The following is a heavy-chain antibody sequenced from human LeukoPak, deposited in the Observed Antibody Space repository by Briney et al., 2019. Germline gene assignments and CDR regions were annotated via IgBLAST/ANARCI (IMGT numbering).Heavy chain of an antibody. V-gene: IGHV1-2*02. CDR1: GYTSGNYY. J-gene: IGHJ2*01. CDR2: INPNSGGT. Sequence: ASVKVSCKASGYTSGNYYMHWVRQAPGQGLEWMGWINPNSGGTNYAQKFQGRVTMTRDTSISTAYMELSRLRSDDTAVYYCARDRNDYSNYEGGWYFDLWGRGTLVTVSS. D-gene: IGHD4-11*01. CDR3: ARDRNDYSNYEGGWYFDL.